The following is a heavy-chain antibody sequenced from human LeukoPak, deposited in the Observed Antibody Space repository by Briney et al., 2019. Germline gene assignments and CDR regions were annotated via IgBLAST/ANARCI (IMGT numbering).Heavy chain of an antibody. CDR2: ITSDGSRS. CDR1: GFTLSSYW. CDR3: ARAGGYPYWCFDL. J-gene: IGHJ2*01. V-gene: IGHV3-74*01. Sequence: GGSLRLSCEASGFTLSSYWMHWVRQAPGKGLVWVSHITSDGSRSSYADSMKGRFTVSRDPARNTLFLQMNSLRAEDTAVYYCARAGGYPYWCFDLWGRGTLVTVSS. D-gene: IGHD6-25*01.